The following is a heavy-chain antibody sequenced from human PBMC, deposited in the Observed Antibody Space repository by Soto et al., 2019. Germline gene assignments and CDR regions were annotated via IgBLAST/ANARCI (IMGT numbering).Heavy chain of an antibody. Sequence: QVQFVQSGAEEREPGASVKVTCKTSGYTFTSHHIHWVRQAPGQWLEWMGLINAGDGYTQYSRTFQDRVTFSRDTSAGTAYMEFSGLTHEDTAVYYCARAIGMVALDYWGQGTLVTVSS. CDR2: INAGDGYT. CDR1: GYTFTSHH. CDR3: ARAIGMVALDY. V-gene: IGHV1-3*05. D-gene: IGHD3-10*01. J-gene: IGHJ4*02.